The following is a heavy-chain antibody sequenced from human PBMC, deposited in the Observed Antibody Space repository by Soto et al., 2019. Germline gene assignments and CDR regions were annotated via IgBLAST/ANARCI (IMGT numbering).Heavy chain of an antibody. J-gene: IGHJ2*01. Sequence: EVQLVESGGGLVQPGGSLRLSCAGSGFTFSTYSMNWVRQAPGKGLEWVSYSSGSTSNIYYADSEKGRFTISRDNAKNTLYLQMNNLRAEDTAVYYCARDRAVSTNWYFDLWGRGTLVTVSS. CDR1: GFTFSTYS. CDR2: SSGSTSNI. CDR3: ARDRAVSTNWYFDL. V-gene: IGHV3-48*01. D-gene: IGHD3-22*01.